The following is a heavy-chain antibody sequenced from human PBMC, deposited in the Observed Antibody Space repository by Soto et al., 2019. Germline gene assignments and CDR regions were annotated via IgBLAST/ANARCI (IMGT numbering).Heavy chain of an antibody. D-gene: IGHD5-18*01. Sequence: ASVKVSCKTSGYTFTDYYTHWVRQAPGQGLGWMGWMNPKSGGTYFPQKFQGRVTLTRDTSIGTAYIEVNSMTSDDTAVYFCTRENVENSDGLYDAFDIWGQGTTVTVSS. CDR1: GYTFTDYY. CDR3: TRENVENSDGLYDAFDI. V-gene: IGHV1-2*02. CDR2: MNPKSGGT. J-gene: IGHJ3*02.